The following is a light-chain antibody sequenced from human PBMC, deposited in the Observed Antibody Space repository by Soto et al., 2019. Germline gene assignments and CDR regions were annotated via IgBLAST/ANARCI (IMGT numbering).Light chain of an antibody. CDR1: QTISSW. J-gene: IGKJ5*01. V-gene: IGKV1-9*01. CDR3: QQLNSYPRVT. Sequence: DIQMTQSPSTLSVSVGDRFTITCRASQTISSWLAWYQQKPGKAPKLLIYAASTLQSGVPSRFSGSGSGTEFTLTISSLQPEDFATYYCQQLNSYPRVTFGQGTRLEIK. CDR2: AAS.